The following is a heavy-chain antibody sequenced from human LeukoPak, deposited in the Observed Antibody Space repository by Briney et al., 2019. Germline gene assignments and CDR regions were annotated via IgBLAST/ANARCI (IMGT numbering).Heavy chain of an antibody. Sequence: PGGSLSLSCAASGFTFSNYAMHDVRQAPGKGLEWVAVISFDGTNKYYANSVQGRFTISRDNSKNTLYLQMNSLRAEDTSLYYCARDMYDNGWSSFAYWGQGTLVTVSS. CDR3: ARDMYDNGWSSFAY. CDR1: GFTFSNYA. V-gene: IGHV3-30-3*01. J-gene: IGHJ4*02. CDR2: ISFDGTNK. D-gene: IGHD3-10*01.